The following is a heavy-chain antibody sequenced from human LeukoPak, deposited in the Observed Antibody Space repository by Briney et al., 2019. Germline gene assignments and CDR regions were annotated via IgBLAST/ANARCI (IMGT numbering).Heavy chain of an antibody. V-gene: IGHV3-30*03. Sequence: GGSLRLSCAASGFTFSSYGMHWVRQAPGKGLEWVAVISYDGSNKYYADSVKGRFTISRDNAKNTLYLQMNSLRAEDTAVYYCARDLDGYRSGNGAWGQGTLVTVSS. CDR2: ISYDGSNK. J-gene: IGHJ5*02. CDR3: ARDLDGYRSGNGA. CDR1: GFTFSSYG. D-gene: IGHD5-12*01.